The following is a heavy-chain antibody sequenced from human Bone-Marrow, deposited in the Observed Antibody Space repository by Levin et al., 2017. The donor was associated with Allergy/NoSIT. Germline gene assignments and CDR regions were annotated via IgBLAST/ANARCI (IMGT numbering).Heavy chain of an antibody. CDR2: ISSSGSTI. CDR3: ARGFVVVPAAISIKTPFDP. Sequence: GGSLRLSCAASGFTFSDYYMSWIRQAPGKGLEWVSYISSSGSTIYYADSVKGRFTISRDNAKNSLYLQMNSLRAEDTAVYYCARGFVVVPAAISIKTPFDPWGQGTLVTVSS. CDR1: GFTFSDYY. D-gene: IGHD2-2*01. V-gene: IGHV3-11*01. J-gene: IGHJ5*02.